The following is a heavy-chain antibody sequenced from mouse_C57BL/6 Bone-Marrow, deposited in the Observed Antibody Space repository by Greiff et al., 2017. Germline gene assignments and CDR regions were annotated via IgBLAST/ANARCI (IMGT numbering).Heavy chain of an antibody. CDR3: AQIEVYFDV. CDR1: GFSLSTFGMG. CDR2: IWWEDDK. Sequence: QVTLKVSGPGILQPSQTLSLTCSFSGFSLSTFGMGVGWIRQPSGKGLDWLAHIWWEDDKYYNPALKGRLTISKDPSKNQVFLKSAKVDNAETDTYYSAQIEVYFDVWGTGTTVTVSS. J-gene: IGHJ1*03. V-gene: IGHV8-8*01.